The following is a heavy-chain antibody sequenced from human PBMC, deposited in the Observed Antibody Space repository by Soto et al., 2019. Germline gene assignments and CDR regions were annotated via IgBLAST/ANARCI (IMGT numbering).Heavy chain of an antibody. D-gene: IGHD2-15*01. Sequence: AGGSLRLSCAASGFTFSSYAMHWVRQAPGKGLEWVAVISYDGSNKYYADSVKGRFTISRDNSKSTLYLQMNSLRAEDTAVYYCARVPSSSGRAHFDYWGQGTLVTVSS. CDR1: GFTFSSYA. CDR3: ARVPSSSGRAHFDY. CDR2: ISYDGSNK. V-gene: IGHV3-30-3*01. J-gene: IGHJ4*02.